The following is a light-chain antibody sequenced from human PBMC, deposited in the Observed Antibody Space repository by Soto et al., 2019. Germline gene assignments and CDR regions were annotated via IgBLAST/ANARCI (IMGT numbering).Light chain of an antibody. J-gene: IGKJ1*01. CDR3: QQYNTNPWT. CDR1: QSIRTW. Sequence: DIQMTQSPSTLSASVGDRVTITCRASQSIRTWLAWYQQKPGKAPKLLIYDASSLKSGVPSRFSGGGSETEFTLTISSLQPDDFTTYYCQQYNTNPWTFGQGTKVDIK. V-gene: IGKV1-5*01. CDR2: DAS.